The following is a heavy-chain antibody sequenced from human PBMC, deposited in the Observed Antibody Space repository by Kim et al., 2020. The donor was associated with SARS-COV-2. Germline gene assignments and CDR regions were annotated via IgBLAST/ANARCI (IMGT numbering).Heavy chain of an antibody. D-gene: IGHD6-13*01. CDR2: FDSEDGER. CDR3: ATTGRACDPSRRCVAFVI. Sequence: ASVKVSCKVSGYRLSDMSIHWVRLAPGKGLEWMGGFDSEDGERLHAKTFQGRVIMTEDTSTGTAYMELSSLRSDDTAIYFFATTGRACDPSRRCVAFVIW. V-gene: IGHV1-24*01. CDR1: GYRLSDMS. J-gene: IGHJ3*02.